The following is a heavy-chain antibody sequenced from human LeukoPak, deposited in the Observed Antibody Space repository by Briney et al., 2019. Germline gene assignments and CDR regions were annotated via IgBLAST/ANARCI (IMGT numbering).Heavy chain of an antibody. CDR2: IVHTGST. Sequence: SETLSLTCAVYGGSFSAYSYIWVRQPPGKGLEWIGEIVHTGSTNYNPSLKSRVTISVDTSKSQFSLKLSSVTAADTAVYYCARECPGAGRLGYWGQGTLVTVSS. J-gene: IGHJ4*02. V-gene: IGHV4-34*12. D-gene: IGHD6-13*01. CDR3: ARECPGAGRLGY. CDR1: GGSFSAYS.